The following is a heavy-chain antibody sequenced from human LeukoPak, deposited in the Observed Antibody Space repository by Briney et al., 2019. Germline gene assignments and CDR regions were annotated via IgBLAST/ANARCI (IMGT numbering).Heavy chain of an antibody. V-gene: IGHV3-30-3*01. Sequence: GRSLRLSCAASGFTFSSYAMHWVRQAPGKGLEWVAVISYDGSNKYYADSVKGRFTISRDNSKNTLYLQMNSLRAEDTAVYYCAREWRYYYDSSGIDYWGQGTLVTVSS. CDR3: AREWRYYYDSSGIDY. CDR2: ISYDGSNK. D-gene: IGHD3-22*01. CDR1: GFTFSSYA. J-gene: IGHJ4*02.